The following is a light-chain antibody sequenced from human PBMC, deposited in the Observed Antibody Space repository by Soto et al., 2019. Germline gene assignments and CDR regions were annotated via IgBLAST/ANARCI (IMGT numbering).Light chain of an antibody. Sequence: DVVMTQSPLSLPVILGQPASISCRSSQSLVYSDGNTYLNWFQQRPGQSPRRLIYKVSNRDSGVPDRFGGSGSGTDFTLRISRVEAEDVGVYYCMQDTHWPPITFGQGTRLEIK. V-gene: IGKV2-30*01. CDR3: MQDTHWPPIT. CDR1: QSLVYSDGNTY. J-gene: IGKJ5*01. CDR2: KVS.